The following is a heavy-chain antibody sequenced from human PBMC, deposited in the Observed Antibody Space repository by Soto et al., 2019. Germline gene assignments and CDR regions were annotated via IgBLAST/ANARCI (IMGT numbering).Heavy chain of an antibody. V-gene: IGHV1-2*02. Sequence: ASVKVSCKASGYTFTGHYIHWVRQAPEQGPEWMGEIGPESGATRYAQRFQGGVTMTRDMSITTVYMELNNLSPDDTAVYYCGRGRSGQIVVFYWGQGTPVTVSS. CDR2: IGPESGAT. D-gene: IGHD1-26*01. CDR3: GRGRSGQIVVFY. CDR1: GYTFTGHY. J-gene: IGHJ4*02.